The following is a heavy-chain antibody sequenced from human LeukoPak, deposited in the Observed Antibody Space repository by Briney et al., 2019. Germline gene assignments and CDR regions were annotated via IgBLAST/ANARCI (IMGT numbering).Heavy chain of an antibody. CDR3: AKDLLEKRRYFDWLLFLDY. CDR2: MVSAASAQ. D-gene: IGHD3-9*01. CDR1: GFTFSSYA. V-gene: IGHV3-30*04. J-gene: IGHJ4*02. Sequence: PGGSLRLSCAASGFTFSSYAMHWVRQPPGKGLEWVAVMVSAASAQKYVDSVKGRFTISRDNSKNTLYLQMNSLRAEDTAVYYCAKDLLEKRRYFDWLLFLDYWGQGTLVTVSS.